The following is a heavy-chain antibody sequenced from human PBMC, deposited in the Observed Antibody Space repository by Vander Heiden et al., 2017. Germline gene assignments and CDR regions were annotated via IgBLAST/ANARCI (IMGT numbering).Heavy chain of an antibody. D-gene: IGHD2-15*01. CDR3: VKVGLYCSGGSCYSFGAFDI. J-gene: IGHJ3*02. CDR1: GFPFSTHP. CDR2: ISSDGGST. Sequence: EVHLVEPGGALVQPGGPLRPPCPPPGFPFSTHPMPVVRQAPGKRLRYVSGISSDGGSTYYGGAVKGRFTISRDNSKNTLYLQMSSRRAEDTAGYCGVKVGLYCSGGSCYSFGAFDIWGQGTMVTVSS. V-gene: IGHV3-64D*06.